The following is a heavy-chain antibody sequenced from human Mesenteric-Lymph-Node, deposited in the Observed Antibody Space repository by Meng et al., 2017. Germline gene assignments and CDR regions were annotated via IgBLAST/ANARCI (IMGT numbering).Heavy chain of an antibody. CDR2: ISSSRYTI. J-gene: IGHJ4*02. CDR1: GFTFSSYE. V-gene: IGHV3-48*03. D-gene: IGHD6-13*01. Sequence: GGSLRLSCAASGFTFSSYEMNWVRQAPGKGLEWVSYISSSRYTIYYADSVRGRFTISRDNAKNSLYLQMNSLRAEDTAVYYCARDLVTAAGIDYWGQGTLVTVSS. CDR3: ARDLVTAAGIDY.